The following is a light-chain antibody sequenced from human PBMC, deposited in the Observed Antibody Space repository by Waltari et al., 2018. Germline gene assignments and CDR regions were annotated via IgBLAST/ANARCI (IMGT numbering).Light chain of an antibody. Sequence: EIVMTQSPATLSVSPGERATLSCRASQGISVSLAWFQQKPGQAPRLLIYHASTRATGIPARLSGSGSGTEFTLTISSLQAEDVAVYYCQQYYSTPPAFGGGTKVGIK. CDR2: HAS. J-gene: IGKJ4*01. CDR3: QQYYSTPPA. V-gene: IGKV3-15*01. CDR1: QGISVS.